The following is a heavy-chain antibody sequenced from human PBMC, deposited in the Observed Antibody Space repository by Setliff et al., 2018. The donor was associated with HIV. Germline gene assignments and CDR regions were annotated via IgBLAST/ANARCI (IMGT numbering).Heavy chain of an antibody. J-gene: IGHJ4*02. V-gene: IGHV4-39*01. Sequence: PSETLSLTCTVSAGSIRSSTYYWAWIRQPPGKGLEWLGTIYYSGSTYYNPSLKSRATISVDTSKNQFSLKLSSVTAAETAVYYCIIAYSSGWLAPMGFDTWGQGTRVTVSS. CDR3: IIAYSSGWLAPMGFDT. D-gene: IGHD6-19*01. CDR2: IYYSGST. CDR1: AGSIRSSTYY.